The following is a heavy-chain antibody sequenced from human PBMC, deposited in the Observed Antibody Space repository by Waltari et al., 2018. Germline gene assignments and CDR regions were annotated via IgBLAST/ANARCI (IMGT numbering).Heavy chain of an antibody. D-gene: IGHD2-15*01. CDR2: IYHSGST. V-gene: IGHV4-38-2*02. Sequence: QVQLQESGPGLVKPSETLSLTCAVSGYSISSGYYWGWIRQPPGKGLEWIGSIYHSGSTYSTPSLKSRVTISVDTSKNQFSLKLSSVTAADTAVYYCAREGSGGGHFDYWGQGTLVTVSS. J-gene: IGHJ4*02. CDR1: GYSISSGYY. CDR3: AREGSGGGHFDY.